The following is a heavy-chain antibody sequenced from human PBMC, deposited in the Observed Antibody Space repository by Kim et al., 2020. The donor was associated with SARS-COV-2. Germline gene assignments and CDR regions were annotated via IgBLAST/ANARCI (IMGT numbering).Heavy chain of an antibody. D-gene: IGHD3-3*02. J-gene: IGHJ5*02. Sequence: ASVKVSCKASGYTFTSYGISWVRQAPGQGLEWMGWISAYNGNTNYAQKLQGRVTMTTDTSTSTAYMELRSLRSDDTAVYYCARFRRDHRIFGVVLIKGHGWLDPGGQGTLVTVSS. CDR1: GYTFTSYG. CDR2: ISAYNGNT. CDR3: ARFRRDHRIFGVVLIKGHGWLDP. V-gene: IGHV1-18*01.